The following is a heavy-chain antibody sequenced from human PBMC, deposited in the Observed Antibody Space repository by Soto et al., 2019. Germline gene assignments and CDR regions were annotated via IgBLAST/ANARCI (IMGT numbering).Heavy chain of an antibody. D-gene: IGHD1-26*01. CDR1: GFSFRYYW. CDR2: IKEDGSEQ. CDR3: ARINGSSFFDR. Sequence: GGPLRLSFAASGFSFRYYWMSWVRQAPGKGLEWVANIKEDGSEQYYVGSVKGRFTISRDNAKMSLYLQMHSLRAEDTVVYYCARINGSSFFDRWGQGTLVTVSS. V-gene: IGHV3-7*01. J-gene: IGHJ4*02.